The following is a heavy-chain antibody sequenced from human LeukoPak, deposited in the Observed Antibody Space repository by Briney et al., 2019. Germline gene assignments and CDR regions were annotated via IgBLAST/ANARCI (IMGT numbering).Heavy chain of an antibody. CDR1: GFTFSSYW. J-gene: IGHJ4*02. D-gene: IGHD5-18*01. CDR3: ARVVQLRFDY. Sequence: GGSLRLSCAASGFTFSSYWMHWVRQAPGKGLVWVSRINNVGSSTTYADSVKGRFTISRDNAKNTLYLQMNSLSAEDTAVYYCARVVQLRFDYWGQGTLVTVSS. V-gene: IGHV3-74*01. CDR2: INNVGSST.